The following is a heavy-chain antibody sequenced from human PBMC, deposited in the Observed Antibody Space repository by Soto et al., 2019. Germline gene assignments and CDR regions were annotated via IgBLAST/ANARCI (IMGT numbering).Heavy chain of an antibody. CDR3: ARVYTAMVTAHQLDY. CDR1: GFTVSSNY. D-gene: IGHD5-18*01. J-gene: IGHJ4*02. Sequence: GGSLRLSCAASGFTVSSNYMSWVRQAPGKGLEWVSVIYSGGSTYYADSVKGRFTISRDNSKNTLYLQMNSLRAEDTALYYCARVYTAMVTAHQLDYWGQETLVTVSS. CDR2: IYSGGST. V-gene: IGHV3-53*01.